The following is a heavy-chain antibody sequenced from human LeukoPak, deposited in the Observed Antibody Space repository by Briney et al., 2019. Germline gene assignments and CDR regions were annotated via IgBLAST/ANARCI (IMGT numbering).Heavy chain of an antibody. CDR2: INPNTGAT. CDR1: GYTFTNYY. J-gene: IGHJ5*02. V-gene: IGHV1-2*06. CDR3: ARDQGDGGNSFDP. Sequence: ASVMVSCKASGYTFTNYYIHWVRQAPGQGLEWMGRINPNTGATEYAQKFQGRVSMIRDRSINTAFMDLSRLRYDDTAVYYCARDQGDGGNSFDPWGQGTLVTVSS. D-gene: IGHD4-23*01.